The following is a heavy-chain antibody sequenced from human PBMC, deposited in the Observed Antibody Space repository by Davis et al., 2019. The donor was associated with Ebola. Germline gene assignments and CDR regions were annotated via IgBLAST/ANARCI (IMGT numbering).Heavy chain of an antibody. J-gene: IGHJ4*02. CDR3: AKGKVRDGYNFHY. V-gene: IGHV3-9*01. CDR1: GFTFSSYA. CDR2: ISWNSGSI. Sequence: SLKISCAASGFTFSSYAMSWVRQAPGKGLEWVSGISWNSGSIGYADSVKGRFTISRDNAKNSLYLQMNSLRAEDTALYYCAKGKVRDGYNFHYWGQGTLVTVSS. D-gene: IGHD5-24*01.